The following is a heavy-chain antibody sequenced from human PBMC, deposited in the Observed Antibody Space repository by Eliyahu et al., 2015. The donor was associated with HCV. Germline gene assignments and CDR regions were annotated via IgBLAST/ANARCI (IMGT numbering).Heavy chain of an antibody. CDR1: GFTFDDYS. CDR2: ISWHGVAT. CDR3: ARDRYSSSWSAGTDV. D-gene: IGHD6-13*01. J-gene: IGHJ6*02. Sequence: EVQLVESGGVVVQPGGSLRLSCAASGFTFDDYSMHWVPQVSGKGLGWVSFISWHGVATQYADSVKGRFTISRDNSKNSLYLQMNSLRTEDSALYYCARDRYSSSWSAGTDVWGQGTTVTVSS. V-gene: IGHV3-43*01.